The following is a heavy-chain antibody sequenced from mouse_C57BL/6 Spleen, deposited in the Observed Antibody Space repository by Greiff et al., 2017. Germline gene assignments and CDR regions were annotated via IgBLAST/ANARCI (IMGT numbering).Heavy chain of an antibody. CDR3: ARLTSTTVGGDAMDY. V-gene: IGHV1-9*01. J-gene: IGHJ4*01. CDR1: GYTFTDYW. Sequence: VQLQQSGAELMKPGASVKLSCKATGYTFTDYWIEWVKQRPGHGLEWIGEILPGSGSTNYNEKFKGKATFTADTSSNTAYMDLSSLTTEDSAIYDCARLTSTTVGGDAMDYWGQGTSVTVSS. CDR2: ILPGSGST. D-gene: IGHD1-1*01.